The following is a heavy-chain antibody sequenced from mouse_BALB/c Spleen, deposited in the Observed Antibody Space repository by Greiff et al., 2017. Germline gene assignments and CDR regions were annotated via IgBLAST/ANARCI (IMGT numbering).Heavy chain of an antibody. V-gene: IGHV3-2*02. CDR1: GFSITSDYV. CDR2: ISYSGNT. CDR3: ARWGDFAWFAY. Sequence: ESGPGLVKPSQSLSLTCTVTGFSITSDYVWNWIRPFPGNQLVCLGYISYSGNTSYNPSLKSRISITRDTSKNQFFLQLNSVTTEDTATYYCARWGDFAWFAYWGQGTLVTVSA. J-gene: IGHJ3*01.